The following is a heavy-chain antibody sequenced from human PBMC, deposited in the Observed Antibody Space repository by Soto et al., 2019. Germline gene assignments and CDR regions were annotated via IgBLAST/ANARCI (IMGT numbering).Heavy chain of an antibody. V-gene: IGHV1-69*13. CDR1: GGTFSSYA. D-gene: IGHD5-12*01. CDR2: IIPIFGTA. J-gene: IGHJ4*02. Sequence: SVKVSCKASGGTFSSYAISWVRQAPGQGLEWMGGIIPIFGTANYAQKFQGRVTITADESTSTAYMELSSLRSEDTAVYYCATVEMATIRFDYWGQGTLVTVSS. CDR3: ATVEMATIRFDY.